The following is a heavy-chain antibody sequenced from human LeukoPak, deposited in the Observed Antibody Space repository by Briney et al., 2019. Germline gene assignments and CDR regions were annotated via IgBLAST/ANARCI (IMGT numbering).Heavy chain of an antibody. CDR3: AKSIYDSSGYYTGYDAFDI. V-gene: IGHV3-30*02. CDR1: RFTFTSYA. Sequence: GGSLRLSCAASRFTFTSYAMYWVRQAPGKGLEWVAFIRHDGSNKYYADSVKGRFTISRDNSKNTLYLQMNSLRVEDTAVYYCAKSIYDSSGYYTGYDAFDIWGQGTMVTVSS. J-gene: IGHJ3*02. CDR2: IRHDGSNK. D-gene: IGHD3-22*01.